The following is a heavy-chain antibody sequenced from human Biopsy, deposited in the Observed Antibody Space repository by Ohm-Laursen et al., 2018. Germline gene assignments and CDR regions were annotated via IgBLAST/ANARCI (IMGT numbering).Heavy chain of an antibody. CDR3: ARGVPHYDGSGFPLAGYWYFDL. D-gene: IGHD3-22*01. Sequence: PSDTLSLTCTVSGGPIGGGEYYWNWIRQHPGKGLGWIGLISYSGTTFYNPSLESLLTISIDTSKNHFSLNLRSVTAADTAVYYCARGVPHYDGSGFPLAGYWYFDLWGRGTLVTVSS. V-gene: IGHV4-31*01. CDR1: GGPIGGGEYY. J-gene: IGHJ2*01. CDR2: ISYSGTT.